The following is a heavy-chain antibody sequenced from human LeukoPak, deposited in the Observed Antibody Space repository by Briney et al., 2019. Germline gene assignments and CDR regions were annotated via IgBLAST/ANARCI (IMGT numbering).Heavy chain of an antibody. D-gene: IGHD3-22*01. CDR3: ARVKRDPINDDSGYRPFDY. Sequence: GGSLRLSCAASGFTFSRYWMSWVRQAPGKGLEWVANIKQDGSESYYVDFVKGRFTISRDNAKNSLSLQMNSLRAEDTAVYYCARVKRDPINDDSGYRPFDYWGQGILVTVPS. J-gene: IGHJ4*02. V-gene: IGHV3-7*01. CDR1: GFTFSRYW. CDR2: IKQDGSES.